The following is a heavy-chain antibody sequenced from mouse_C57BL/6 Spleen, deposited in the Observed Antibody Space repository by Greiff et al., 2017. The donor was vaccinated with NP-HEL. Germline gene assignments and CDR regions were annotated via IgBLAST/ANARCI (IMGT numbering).Heavy chain of an antibody. D-gene: IGHD1-1*01. Sequence: VQLQQSGAELARPGASVKLSCKASGYTFTSYGISWVKQRTGRGLEWIGEIYPRSGNTYYNEKFKGKATLTADKSSSPAYMELRSLTSEDSAVYFCARSTTVVANWYFDVWGTVTTVTVSS. CDR1: GYTFTSYG. CDR3: ARSTTVVANWYFDV. V-gene: IGHV1-81*01. J-gene: IGHJ1*03. CDR2: IYPRSGNT.